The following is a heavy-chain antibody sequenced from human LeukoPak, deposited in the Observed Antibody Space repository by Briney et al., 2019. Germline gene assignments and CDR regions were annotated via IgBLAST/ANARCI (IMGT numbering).Heavy chain of an antibody. Sequence: SGGSLRLSCAASGFTFSSSWMTWVRQAPGKGLEWLAKIKQDGSGKYYVDSVKGRFTISRDNAKNSLYLQMNSLRTDDTAVYYCATGGYWGQGTLVTVSS. CDR1: GFTFSSSW. D-gene: IGHD1-1*01. CDR3: ATGGY. J-gene: IGHJ4*02. CDR2: IKQDGSGK. V-gene: IGHV3-7*01.